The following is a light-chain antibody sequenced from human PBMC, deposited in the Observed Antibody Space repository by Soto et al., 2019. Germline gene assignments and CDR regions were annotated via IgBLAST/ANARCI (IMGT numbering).Light chain of an antibody. J-gene: IGLJ2*01. Sequence: QSALTQPPSVSGSPGQSVTISCTGTSGDIGTYNRVSWYQQTPGTAPKVMIYEVSNRPSWVPDRFSGSQSGNTASLTISGLQAEDEADYYCSSYTTSTLVFGGGTKLTVL. CDR1: SGDIGTYNR. CDR2: EVS. CDR3: SSYTTSTLV. V-gene: IGLV2-18*02.